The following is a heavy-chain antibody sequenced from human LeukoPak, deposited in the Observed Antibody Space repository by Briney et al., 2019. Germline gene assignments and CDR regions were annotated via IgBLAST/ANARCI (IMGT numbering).Heavy chain of an antibody. J-gene: IGHJ6*03. V-gene: IGHV3-30*04. CDR3: ARATAPYFYMDV. CDR2: ISYDGSVL. CDR1: GFTFSSYA. Sequence: GGSLRLSCAASGFTFSSYAMHWVRQAPGKGLEWVSVISYDGSVLYYADSVKGRLTISRDNSKNALYLQMNSLRTEDTAVYYCARATAPYFYMDVRGKGTTVTISS. D-gene: IGHD2-21*02.